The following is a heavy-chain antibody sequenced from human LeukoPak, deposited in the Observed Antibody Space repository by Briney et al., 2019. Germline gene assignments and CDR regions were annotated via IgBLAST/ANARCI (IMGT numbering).Heavy chain of an antibody. V-gene: IGHV1-2*02. CDR3: AGARPRPQSSIAARPDWVY. J-gene: IGHJ4*02. CDR1: GYTFTGYY. D-gene: IGHD6-6*01. Sequence: ASVKVSCKASGYTFTGYYMHWVRQAPGQGLEWMGWINPNSGGTNYAQKFQGRVTMTRDTSISTAYMELSRLRSDDTAVYYCAGARPRPQSSIAARPDWVYWGQGTLVTVSS. CDR2: INPNSGGT.